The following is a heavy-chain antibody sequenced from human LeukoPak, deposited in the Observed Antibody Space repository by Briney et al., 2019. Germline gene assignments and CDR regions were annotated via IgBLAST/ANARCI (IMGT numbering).Heavy chain of an antibody. Sequence: SETLSLTCSVSGGSISSSNYYWGWIRQPPGKGLEWIGNIYYSGNTYYNPSLKSRVTISVDTSKNQFSLKLASVTAADTAIYYCAKGAGGFSYYNWFDPWGQGTLVTVSS. CDR1: GGSISSSNYY. D-gene: IGHD5-18*01. CDR3: AKGAGGFSYYNWFDP. CDR2: IYYSGNT. J-gene: IGHJ5*02. V-gene: IGHV4-39*07.